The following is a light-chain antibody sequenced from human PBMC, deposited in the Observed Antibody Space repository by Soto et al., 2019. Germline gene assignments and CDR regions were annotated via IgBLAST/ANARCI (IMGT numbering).Light chain of an antibody. CDR2: SDD. J-gene: IGLJ2*01. V-gene: IGLV1-44*01. Sequence: QSVLTQSPSASGTPGQTVTISCSGSSSNIGSNTMNCYQQFPGTAPKLFIYSDDQRPSGVPDRFSGSRSGTSASLTISGLQSEDEADYFCSTWDDALNGVVFGGGTKLTVL. CDR3: STWDDALNGVV. CDR1: SSNIGSNT.